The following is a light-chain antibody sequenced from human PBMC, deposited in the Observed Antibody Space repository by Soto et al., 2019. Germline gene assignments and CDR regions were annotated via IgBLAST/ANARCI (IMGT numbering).Light chain of an antibody. Sequence: QSALTQPPSVSGSPGQSVTISCTGTSSDVGSYNRVSWYQQPPGTAPKLMIYEVSNRPSGVPDRFSGSKSGNTASLTISGLQAEDEAYYYCSSYTSSSTVFGGGTQLTVL. CDR3: SSYTSSSTV. CDR2: EVS. J-gene: IGLJ2*01. CDR1: SSDVGSYNR. V-gene: IGLV2-18*02.